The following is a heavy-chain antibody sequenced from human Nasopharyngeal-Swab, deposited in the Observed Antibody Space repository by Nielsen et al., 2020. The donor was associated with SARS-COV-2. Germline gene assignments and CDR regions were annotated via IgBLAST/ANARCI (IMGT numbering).Heavy chain of an antibody. CDR2: IYTSGST. Sequence: WIRQPPGKGLEWIGRIYTSGSTNYNPSLKSRVTISVDTSKNHFSLKLSSVTAADTAVYYCARGYCSGGSCYSDYYYGMDVWGQGTTVTVSS. J-gene: IGHJ6*02. CDR3: ARGYCSGGSCYSDYYYGMDV. D-gene: IGHD2-15*01. V-gene: IGHV4-61*02.